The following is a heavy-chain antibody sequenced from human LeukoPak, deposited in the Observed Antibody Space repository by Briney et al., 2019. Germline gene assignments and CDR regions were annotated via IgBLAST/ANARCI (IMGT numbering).Heavy chain of an antibody. V-gene: IGHV4-39*01. CDR1: GGSISSSSYY. J-gene: IGHJ4*02. Sequence: QASETLSLTCTVSGGSISSSSYYWGWIRQPPGKGLEWIGSIYYSGSTYYNPSLKSRVTISVDTSKNQFSLKLSSVTAADTAVYYCARQIVSSGSIFGVVTPYYFDYWGQGTLVIVSS. CDR2: IYYSGST. CDR3: ARQIVSSGSIFGVVTPYYFDY. D-gene: IGHD3-3*01.